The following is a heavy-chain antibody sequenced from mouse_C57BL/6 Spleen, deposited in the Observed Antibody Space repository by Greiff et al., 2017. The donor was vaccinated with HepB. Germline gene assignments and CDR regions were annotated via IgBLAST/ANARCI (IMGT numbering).Heavy chain of an antibody. J-gene: IGHJ2*01. CDR2: ISSGSSTI. CDR3: ARQGAYYSNYVGY. D-gene: IGHD2-5*01. V-gene: IGHV5-17*01. Sequence: EVKVVESGGGLVKPGGSLKLSCAASGFTFSDYGMHWVRQAPEKGLEWVAYISSGSSTIYYADTVKGRFTISRDNAKNTLFLQMTSLRSEDTAMYYCARQGAYYSNYVGYWGQGTTLTVSS. CDR1: GFTFSDYG.